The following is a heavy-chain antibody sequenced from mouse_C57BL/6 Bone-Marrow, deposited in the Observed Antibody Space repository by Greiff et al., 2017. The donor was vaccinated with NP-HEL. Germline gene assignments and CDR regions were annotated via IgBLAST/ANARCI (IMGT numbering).Heavy chain of an antibody. CDR3: ARLGAYYSNYYYAMDY. Sequence: EVKLMESGGGLVQPGGSLKLSCAASGFTFSDYGMAWVRQAPRKGPEWVAFISNLAYSIYYADTVTGRFTISRENAKNTLYLEMSSLRSEDTAMYYCARLGAYYSNYYYAMDYWGQGTSVTVSS. D-gene: IGHD2-5*01. J-gene: IGHJ4*01. CDR2: ISNLAYSI. V-gene: IGHV5-15*01. CDR1: GFTFSDYG.